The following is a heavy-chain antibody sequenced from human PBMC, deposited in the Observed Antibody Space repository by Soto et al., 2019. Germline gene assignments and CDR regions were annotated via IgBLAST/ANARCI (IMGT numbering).Heavy chain of an antibody. CDR2: MNPNSGNT. CDR3: ARTRLLTIFGVVIISWFDP. CDR1: GYTFTSYD. D-gene: IGHD3-3*01. Sequence: ASVKVSCKASGYTFTSYDINWVRQATGQGLEWMGWMNPNSGNTGYAQKFQGRVTMTRNTSISTAYMELSSLRSEDTAVYYCARTRLLTIFGVVIISWFDPWGQGPLVTVSS. J-gene: IGHJ5*02. V-gene: IGHV1-8*01.